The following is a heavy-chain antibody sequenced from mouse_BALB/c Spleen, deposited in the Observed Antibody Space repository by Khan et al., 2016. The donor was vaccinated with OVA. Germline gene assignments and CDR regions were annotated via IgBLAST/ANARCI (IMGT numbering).Heavy chain of an antibody. CDR1: GYSITSGYY. CDR3: GRGWLVKVDY. Sequence: VQLKESGPGLVKPSQSLSLTCSVTGYSITSGYYWNWIRQFPGNKMECMGYITYDGSNNYNPSLKNRISITRDTSKNQFFLKLSSVTTEDAAKYYGGRGWLVKVDYWGQGTTLTVSS. D-gene: IGHD2-3*01. CDR2: ITYDGSN. J-gene: IGHJ2*01. V-gene: IGHV3-6*02.